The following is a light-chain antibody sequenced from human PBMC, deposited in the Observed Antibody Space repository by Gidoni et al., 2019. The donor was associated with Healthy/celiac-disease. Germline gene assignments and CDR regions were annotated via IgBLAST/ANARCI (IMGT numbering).Light chain of an antibody. V-gene: IGLV3-21*04. J-gene: IGLJ2*01. Sequence: SYVLTKPPSVSVAPGKTARITCGGNNIGSKSVHWYQQKPGQAPVLVIYYDSDRPSGIPERFSGSNSGNTATLTISRVEAGDEADYYCQVWDSSSDHSVFGGGTTLPVL. CDR2: YDS. CDR3: QVWDSSSDHSV. CDR1: NIGSKS.